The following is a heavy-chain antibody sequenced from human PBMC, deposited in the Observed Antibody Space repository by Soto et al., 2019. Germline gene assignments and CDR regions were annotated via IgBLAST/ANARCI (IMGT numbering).Heavy chain of an antibody. Sequence: QITLKESGPTLVKPTQTLALTCTVSGVSLSTTGVGVGWIRQPPGKALEWLALIYWDGDRRYRPSLRSRLTITGDTSKNQVVLTMTNMDPVDTGTYYCAKRRDGYNDLDYWGQGTLVSVSS. CDR3: AKRRDGYNDLDY. CDR2: IYWDGDR. J-gene: IGHJ4*02. V-gene: IGHV2-5*02. D-gene: IGHD5-12*01. CDR1: GVSLSTTGVG.